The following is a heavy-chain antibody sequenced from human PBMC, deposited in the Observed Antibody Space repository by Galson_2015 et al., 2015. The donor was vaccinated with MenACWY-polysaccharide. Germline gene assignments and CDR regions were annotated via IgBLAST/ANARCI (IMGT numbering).Heavy chain of an antibody. V-gene: IGHV6-1*01. J-gene: IGHJ5*02. CDR1: GDSVSSNTAA. CDR3: VRGGAAPSLLFHP. CDR2: TYYRSNWSS. D-gene: IGHD2-15*01. Sequence: CAISGDSVSSNTAAWNWIRQSPSRGLEWLGRTYYRSNWSSDYALSVRGRITINADTSKNQFSLQLNSVTPEDTAVYYCVRGGAAPSLLFHPWGQGTLVTVSS.